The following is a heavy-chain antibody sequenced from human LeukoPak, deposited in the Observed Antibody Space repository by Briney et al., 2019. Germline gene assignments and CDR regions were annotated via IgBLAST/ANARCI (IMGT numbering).Heavy chain of an antibody. CDR1: GFTFSSYA. V-gene: IGHV3-23*01. D-gene: IGHD5-24*01. CDR3: AREGKDGYNLTDYYYMDV. J-gene: IGHJ6*03. Sequence: PGGSLRLSCAASGFTFSSYAMSWVRQAPGKGLEWVSAISGSGGSTYYADSVKGRFTISRDNSKNTLYLQMNSLRAEDTAVYYCAREGKDGYNLTDYYYMDVWGKGTTVTVSS. CDR2: ISGSGGST.